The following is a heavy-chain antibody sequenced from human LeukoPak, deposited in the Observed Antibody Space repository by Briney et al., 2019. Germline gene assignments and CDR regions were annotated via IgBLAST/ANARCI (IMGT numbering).Heavy chain of an antibody. Sequence: TGGSLRLSCAASGFTFSSYAMSWVRQAPGKGLEWVSGISGSGGTTYYAYSVKGRFTISRDNSKNTLYLQVRSLRADDTAVYYCAKRTSSTGWYGDYFDSWGQGTLVTVSS. D-gene: IGHD6-19*01. CDR1: GFTFSSYA. CDR2: ISGSGGTT. V-gene: IGHV3-23*01. J-gene: IGHJ4*02. CDR3: AKRTSSTGWYGDYFDS.